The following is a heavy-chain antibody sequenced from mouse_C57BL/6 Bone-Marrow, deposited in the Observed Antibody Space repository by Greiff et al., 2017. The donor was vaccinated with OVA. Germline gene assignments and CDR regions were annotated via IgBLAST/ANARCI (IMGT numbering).Heavy chain of an antibody. D-gene: IGHD1-1*01. CDR1: GYPFTCYW. J-gene: IGHJ4*01. CDR3: ARKAYYYGSSCAMDY. V-gene: IGHV1-72*01. CDR2: IDPNRGGT. Sequence: QQPCTASGYPFTCYWMPWVKPRPGRGLEWIGRIDPNRGGTLYNEKFKSTATLTVDKPSSTAYMQLSSLTSEDSAVYYCARKAYYYGSSCAMDYWGQGTSVTVSS.